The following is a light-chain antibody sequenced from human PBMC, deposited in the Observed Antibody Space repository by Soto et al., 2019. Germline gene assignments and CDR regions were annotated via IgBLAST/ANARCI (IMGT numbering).Light chain of an antibody. CDR1: QSVSSSY. CDR3: QQYGSSPTWT. J-gene: IGKJ1*01. V-gene: IGKV3-20*01. Sequence: EIVLTQSPGTLSLSPGERATLSCRASQSVSSSYLAWYQQKPGQAPRLLIYGASSRATGIPDRFSGSGSGTAFPLTVSRLEPEDFVVYYCQQYGSSPTWTFGQGTKVEIK. CDR2: GAS.